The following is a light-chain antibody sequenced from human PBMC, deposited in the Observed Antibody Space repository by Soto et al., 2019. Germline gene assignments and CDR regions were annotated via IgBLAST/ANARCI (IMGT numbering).Light chain of an antibody. J-gene: IGKJ1*01. V-gene: IGKV2-30*01. CDR3: MHTTHGPPT. CDR2: NAS. Sequence: DVVMNQSPLSLPVTPGQPASISCRSSQSLVYSDGNAYLHWFHQRPGQSPRSHIYNASKRDAGAPDRFNGSRSRTEFNLKINRVEAEEAGISYCMHTTHGPPTFGRGTRVQIK. CDR1: QSLVYSDGNAY.